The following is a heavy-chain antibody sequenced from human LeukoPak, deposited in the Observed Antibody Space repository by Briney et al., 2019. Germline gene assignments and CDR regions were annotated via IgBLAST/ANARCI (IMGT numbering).Heavy chain of an antibody. CDR3: ARDPGSRGGAFDI. V-gene: IGHV6-1*01. CDR1: GDSVSSNSAS. J-gene: IGHJ3*02. CDR2: TYYRSKWRN. Sequence: SQTLSLTCAISGDSVSSNSASWNWIRQSPSRGLEWLGRTYYRSKWRNDYAVSVKSRITISPDTSKNQFSLQLNSVTPEDTAVYYCARDPGSRGGAFDIWGQGTMVTVSS. D-gene: IGHD3-10*01.